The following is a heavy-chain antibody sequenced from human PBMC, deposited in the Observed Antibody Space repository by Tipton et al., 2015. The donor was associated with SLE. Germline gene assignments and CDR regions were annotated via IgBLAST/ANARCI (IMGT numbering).Heavy chain of an antibody. CDR3: AKRHNSAVYSLES. Sequence: SLRLSCAASGFTFSNFALTWVRQAPEKGLEWVSTITYNADTTFYADSVKGRFTISRDNSKNTLYLQMNSLRVDDTAVYYCAKRHNSAVYSLESWGQGTLVTVSS. J-gene: IGHJ4*02. CDR1: GFTFSNFA. CDR2: ITYNADTT. V-gene: IGHV3-23*01. D-gene: IGHD2-15*01.